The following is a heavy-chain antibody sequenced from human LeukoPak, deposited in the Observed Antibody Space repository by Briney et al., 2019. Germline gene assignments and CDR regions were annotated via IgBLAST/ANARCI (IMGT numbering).Heavy chain of an antibody. V-gene: IGHV4-28*01. CDR3: ARIGPILGAAWVDY. CDR2: IFYAGST. J-gene: IGHJ4*02. CDR1: GYSISSNHW. D-gene: IGHD3-3*02. Sequence: PSETLSLTCAVSGYSISSNHWWGWIRQPPGKGLEWIGYIFYAGSTYYNPSLKSRVTMSVDTSKNQFSLRLSYVTAVDTAVYYCARIGPILGAAWVDYWGQGTLVSVSS.